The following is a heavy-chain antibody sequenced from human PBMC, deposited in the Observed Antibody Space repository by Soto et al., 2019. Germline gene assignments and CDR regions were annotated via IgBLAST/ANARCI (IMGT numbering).Heavy chain of an antibody. J-gene: IGHJ4*02. D-gene: IGHD3-22*01. V-gene: IGHV1-18*01. CDR1: GYTFTSYG. CDR2: ISSDNGNT. Sequence: GASVKVSCKASGYTFTSYGISWVRQAPGQGLEWMGWISSDNGNTNYAQKFQGRVTMTTDTSTSTAYMELRSLTSDDTAVYYCARDLIPLYVVMVGRWDYWGQGTLVTVSS. CDR3: ARDLIPLYVVMVGRWDY.